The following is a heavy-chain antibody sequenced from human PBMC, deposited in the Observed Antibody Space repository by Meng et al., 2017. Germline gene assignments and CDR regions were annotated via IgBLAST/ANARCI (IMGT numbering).Heavy chain of an antibody. CDR3: ARAGIAVAGPDY. V-gene: IGHV1-18*01. J-gene: IGHJ4*02. CDR2: ISAYNGNT. Sequence: QVRPEQSDAELKEPVDTVKFSGNASGYTFTSYGISWVRQAPGQGLEWMGWISAYNGNTNYAQKLQGRVTMTTDTSTSTAYMELRSLRSDDTAVYYCARAGIAVAGPDYWGQGTLVTVSS. D-gene: IGHD6-19*01. CDR1: GYTFTSYG.